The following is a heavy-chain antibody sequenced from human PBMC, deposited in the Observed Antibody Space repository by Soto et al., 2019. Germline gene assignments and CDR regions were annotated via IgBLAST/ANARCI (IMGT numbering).Heavy chain of an antibody. CDR1: GYTFTSYG. J-gene: IGHJ6*02. CDR3: ARDLKTGTKIIGSHYYYYGMDV. Sequence: GASVKVSCKASGYTFTSYGISWVRQAPGQGLEWMGWISAYNGNTNYAQKLQGRVTMTTDTSTSTAYMELRSLRSDDTAVYYCARDLKTGTKIIGSHYYYYGMDVWAQGTTVTVSS. CDR2: ISAYNGNT. V-gene: IGHV1-18*01. D-gene: IGHD1-7*01.